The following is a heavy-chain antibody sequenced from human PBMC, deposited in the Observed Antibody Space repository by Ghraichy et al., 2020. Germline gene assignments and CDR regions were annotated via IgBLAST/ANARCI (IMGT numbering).Heavy chain of an antibody. Sequence: SETRSLTCAVYGGSFSGYYWSWIRQPPGKGLEWIGEINHSGSTNYNQSLKSRVTISVDTSKNQFSLKLSSVTAADTAVYYCARGVEWFNYMDVWGKGTTVTVSS. V-gene: IGHV4-34*01. CDR2: INHSGST. CDR3: ARGVEWFNYMDV. CDR1: GGSFSGYY. J-gene: IGHJ6*03. D-gene: IGHD3-9*01.